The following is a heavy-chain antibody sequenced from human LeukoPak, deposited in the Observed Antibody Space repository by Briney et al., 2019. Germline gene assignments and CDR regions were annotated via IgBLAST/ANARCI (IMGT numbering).Heavy chain of an antibody. V-gene: IGHV3-30*03. Sequence: GGSLRLSCAASGFTFSSYGMHWVRQAPGKGLEWVAVISYDGSNKYYADSVKGRFTISRDNSKNTLYLQMNSLRAEDTAVYYCARAMSAGGHDYWGQGTLVTVSS. D-gene: IGHD3-16*01. CDR3: ARAMSAGGHDY. CDR2: ISYDGSNK. J-gene: IGHJ4*02. CDR1: GFTFSSYG.